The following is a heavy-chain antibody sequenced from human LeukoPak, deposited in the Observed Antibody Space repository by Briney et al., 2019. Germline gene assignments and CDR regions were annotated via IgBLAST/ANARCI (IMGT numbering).Heavy chain of an antibody. CDR1: GGSISSYY. D-gene: IGHD3-10*01. V-gene: IGHV4-4*07. CDR3: ARSRPYYYGSGSHPNWFDP. Sequence: SETLSLTCTVSGGSISSYYWSWIRQPAGKGLEWIGRIYTSGSTNYNPSLKSRVTISVDTSKTQFSLKLSSVTAADTAVYYCARSRPYYYGSGSHPNWFDPWGQGTLVTVSS. J-gene: IGHJ5*02. CDR2: IYTSGST.